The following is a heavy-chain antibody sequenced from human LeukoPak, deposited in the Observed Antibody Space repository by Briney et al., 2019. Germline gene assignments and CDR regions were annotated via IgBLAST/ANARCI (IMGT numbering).Heavy chain of an antibody. J-gene: IGHJ5*02. CDR1: GGTFSSYA. D-gene: IGHD3-22*01. Sequence: ASVKVSCKASGGTFSSYATSWVRQAPGQGLEWMGGIIPIFGTANYAQKFQGRVTITADKSTSTAYMELSSLRSEDTAVYYCAREIEYDSSGYSCWFDPWGQGTLVTVSS. CDR2: IIPIFGTA. CDR3: AREIEYDSSGYSCWFDP. V-gene: IGHV1-69*06.